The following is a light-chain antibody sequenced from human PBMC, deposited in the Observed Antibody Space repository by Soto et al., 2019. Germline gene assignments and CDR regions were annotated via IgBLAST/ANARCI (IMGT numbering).Light chain of an antibody. CDR3: QQYNGYSRT. J-gene: IGKJ1*01. V-gene: IGKV1-5*01. CDR1: QSISSL. CDR2: GAS. Sequence: GDRVTITCRASQSISSLLAWYQQKPGKAPKLLIYGASSLERGVPSRFSGSGSGTKFTLTISSLQPDDFATYYCQQYNGYSRTFGQGTKVDIK.